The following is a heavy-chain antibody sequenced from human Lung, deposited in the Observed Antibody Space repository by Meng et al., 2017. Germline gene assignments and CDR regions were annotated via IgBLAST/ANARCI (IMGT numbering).Heavy chain of an antibody. CDR1: GYPFTNYG. V-gene: IGHV1-18*01. CDR3: ATARFSFLLGFDY. D-gene: IGHD2-8*02. J-gene: IGHJ4*02. CDR2: ISTHNGNT. Sequence: QVHLVQSGAEVREPGASAKVSCKASGYPFTNYGISWVRQAPGQGLEWMGRISTHNGNTNYALKLQGRVTVTTDTSTSTAYMELRNLRSDDTAIYYCATARFSFLLGFDYWGQGTLVTVSS.